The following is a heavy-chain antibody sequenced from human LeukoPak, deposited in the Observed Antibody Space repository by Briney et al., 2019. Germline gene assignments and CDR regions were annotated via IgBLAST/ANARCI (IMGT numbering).Heavy chain of an antibody. V-gene: IGHV3-74*01. D-gene: IGHD6-13*01. CDR2: SNSDGRST. CDR3: AIYRSIGAAGDLSDY. Sequence: GGSLRLSCAASGFTFTSFWMHWVRQAPGKGLVWVSRSNSDGRSTNYADSVKGRFTISRDNAKNTLYLQMNSVRAEDTAVYYCAIYRSIGAAGDLSDYWGQGTLVTVSS. J-gene: IGHJ4*02. CDR1: GFTFTSFW.